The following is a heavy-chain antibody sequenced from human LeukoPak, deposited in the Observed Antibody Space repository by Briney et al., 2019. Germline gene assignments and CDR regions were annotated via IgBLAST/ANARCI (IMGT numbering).Heavy chain of an antibody. J-gene: IGHJ4*02. D-gene: IGHD3-22*01. CDR2: ISSSSSYT. Sequence: GGSPRLSCAASGFTFSDYYMSWIRQAPGKGLEWASYISSSSSYTNYADSVKGRFTISRDNAKNSLYLQMNSLRAEDTAVYYCARWGAYDSSGYYYVTGYYFDYWGQGTLVTVSS. V-gene: IGHV3-11*06. CDR3: ARWGAYDSSGYYYVTGYYFDY. CDR1: GFTFSDYY.